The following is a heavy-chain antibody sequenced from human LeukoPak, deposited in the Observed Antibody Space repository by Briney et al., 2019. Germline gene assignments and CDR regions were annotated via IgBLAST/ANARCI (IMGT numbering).Heavy chain of an antibody. CDR3: ATDRSLIGHHNYDY. V-gene: IGHV1-24*01. CDR1: GYTLTELS. Sequence: ASVKVSCKVSGYTLTELSMHWVRQAPGKGLEWMGGFDTEDGETIYAQTFQGTVTMTAHTSTDTAYMELSSLRSEDTAVYYCATDRSLIGHHNYDYWGQGTLVTVSS. J-gene: IGHJ4*02. D-gene: IGHD2-8*01. CDR2: FDTEDGET.